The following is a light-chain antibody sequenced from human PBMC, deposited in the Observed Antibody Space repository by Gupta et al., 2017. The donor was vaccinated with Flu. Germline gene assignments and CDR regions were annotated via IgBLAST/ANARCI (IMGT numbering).Light chain of an antibody. V-gene: IGLV3-21*02. CDR2: DDS. CDR3: QVWDSYSDHWV. Sequence: SSLLTQPPSVSVAPGQTASIPCEGNNIGRKSVHWYQQKPGQAPVLVVYDDSDRPSGIPARFSGSNSVNTATLTIGRVEAGDEADYFCQVWDSYSDHWVFGGGTKVTV. CDR1: NIGRKS. J-gene: IGLJ3*02.